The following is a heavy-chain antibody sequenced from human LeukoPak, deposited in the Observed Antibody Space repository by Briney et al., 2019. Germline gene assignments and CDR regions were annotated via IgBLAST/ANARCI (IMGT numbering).Heavy chain of an antibody. Sequence: SQTLSLTCTVAGGSISSGSYYWSWIRQPAGKGLEWIGRIYTSGSTNYNPSLKSRVTISVDTSKNQFSLKLSSVTAADTAVYYCARDDGYNYLDYWGQGTLVTVSS. V-gene: IGHV4-61*02. CDR3: ARDDGYNYLDY. J-gene: IGHJ4*02. D-gene: IGHD5-24*01. CDR2: IYTSGST. CDR1: GGSISSGSYY.